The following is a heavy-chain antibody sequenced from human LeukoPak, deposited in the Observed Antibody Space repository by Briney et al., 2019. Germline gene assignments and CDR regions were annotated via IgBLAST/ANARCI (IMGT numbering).Heavy chain of an antibody. CDR2: MNPNSGNT. Sequence: GASVKVSCKASGYTFTSYDINWVRQATGQGLEWMGWMNPNSGNTGYAQKFQGRVTMTRNTSISTAYMELSSLRSEDTAVYYCARTGKYSSSWYFFSPTTHNWFDPWGQGTLVTVSS. CDR3: ARTGKYSSSWYFFSPTTHNWFDP. V-gene: IGHV1-8*01. CDR1: GYTFTSYD. J-gene: IGHJ5*02. D-gene: IGHD6-13*01.